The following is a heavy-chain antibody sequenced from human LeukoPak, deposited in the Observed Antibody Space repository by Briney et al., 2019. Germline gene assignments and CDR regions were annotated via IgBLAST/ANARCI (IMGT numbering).Heavy chain of an antibody. CDR2: IRYDGSNK. CDR3: ARHVGDYVWGSYRPYYFDY. J-gene: IGHJ4*02. Sequence: GSLRLSCAASGFTFSSYGMHWVRQAPGKGLEWVAFIRYDGSNKYYADSVKGRFTISRDNSKNTLYLQMNSLRAEDTAVYYCARHVGDYVWGSYRPYYFDYWGQGTLVTVSS. V-gene: IGHV3-30*02. D-gene: IGHD3-16*02. CDR1: GFTFSSYG.